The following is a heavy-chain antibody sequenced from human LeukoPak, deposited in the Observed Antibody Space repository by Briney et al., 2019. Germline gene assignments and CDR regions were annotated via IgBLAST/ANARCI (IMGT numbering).Heavy chain of an antibody. CDR2: IYYTGST. V-gene: IGHV4-59*11. J-gene: IGHJ2*01. CDR1: GGSMSSHF. D-gene: IGHD2-2*01. CDR3: AIATSWDQGTVGRQNWYLDL. Sequence: SETLSLTCSVSGGSMSSHFWSWIRQPPGKGLENIGYIYYTGSTNYNPSLKSRVTISVDTSKNQFSLKLNSVTAVDTAVYYCAIATSWDQGTVGRQNWYLDLWGRGTLVTVPS.